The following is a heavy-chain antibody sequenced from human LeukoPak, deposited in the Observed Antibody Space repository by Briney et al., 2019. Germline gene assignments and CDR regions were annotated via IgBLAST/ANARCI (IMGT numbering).Heavy chain of an antibody. J-gene: IGHJ3*02. D-gene: IGHD3-22*01. CDR2: IYYSGCT. CDR1: GGSISSYY. Sequence: SETLSLTCTVSGGSISSYYWSWIRQPPGKGLEWIGYIYYSGCTNYNPSLKSRVTISVDTSKNQFSLKLSSVTAADTAVYYCARARSSDYYDSSDDAFDIWGQGTMVTVSS. CDR3: ARARSSDYYDSSDDAFDI. V-gene: IGHV4-59*01.